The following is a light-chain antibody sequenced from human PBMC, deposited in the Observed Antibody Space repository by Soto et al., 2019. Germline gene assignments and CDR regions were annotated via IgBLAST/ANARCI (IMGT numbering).Light chain of an antibody. CDR3: QQYNSWPFT. V-gene: IGKV3-15*01. CDR2: GAS. J-gene: IGKJ3*01. Sequence: EIVMTQSPATLSVSPGERATLSCRASQSVSSNLAWYHQKPGQAPRLLIYGASTRATGIPARFSGSRSGTEFSLTISSLQSEDFAVYHCQQYNSWPFTFGPGTKVDIK. CDR1: QSVSSN.